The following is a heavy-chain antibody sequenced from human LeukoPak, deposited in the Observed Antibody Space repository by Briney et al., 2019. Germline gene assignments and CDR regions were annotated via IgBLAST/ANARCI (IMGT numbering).Heavy chain of an antibody. CDR1: GYTFTSYY. D-gene: IGHD6-6*01. CDR2: INPSGGST. Sequence: GASVKVSCKASGYTFTSYYMHWVRQAPGQGLEWMGVINPSGGSTSYAQKFQGRVTMTRDTSISTAYMELSRLRSDDTAVYYCARAKQLVPGDLDYWGQGTLVTVSS. V-gene: IGHV1-46*01. CDR3: ARAKQLVPGDLDY. J-gene: IGHJ4*02.